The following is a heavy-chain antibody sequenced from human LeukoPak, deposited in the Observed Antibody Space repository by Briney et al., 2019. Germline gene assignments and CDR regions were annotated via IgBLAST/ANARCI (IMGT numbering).Heavy chain of an antibody. CDR2: ISTNGGST. V-gene: IGHV3-64*02. J-gene: IGHJ6*03. D-gene: IGHD2-8*01. CDR1: GFTFSSYA. CDR3: ARGRYCTNGVCPNTPHYYYYYYMDV. Sequence: PGGSLRLSCAASGFTFSSYAMHWVRQAPGKGLEYVSGISTNGGSTYYADSVKGRFTISRDNSKNTLFLQMGSLRAEDMAVYYCARGRYCTNGVCPNTPHYYYYYYMDVWGKGTTVTVSS.